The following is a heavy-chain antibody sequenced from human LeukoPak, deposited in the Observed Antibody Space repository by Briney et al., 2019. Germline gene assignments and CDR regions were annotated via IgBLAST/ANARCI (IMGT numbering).Heavy chain of an antibody. V-gene: IGHV4-4*02. Sequence: PSGTLSLTCGVSGGSISGTNWWSWVRQPPGQGLAGIGEISLAGQTNYNPFLNGRVTMSLDKSSNQLSLHLTSVTAADTATYFCSRESGPFCPFGYWGQGTLVIVSS. J-gene: IGHJ4*02. CDR2: ISLAGQT. D-gene: IGHD1-26*01. CDR1: GGSISGTNW. CDR3: SRESGPFCPFGY.